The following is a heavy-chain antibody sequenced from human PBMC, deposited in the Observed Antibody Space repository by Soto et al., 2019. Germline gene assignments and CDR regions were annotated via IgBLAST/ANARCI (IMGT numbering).Heavy chain of an antibody. J-gene: IGHJ4*02. CDR2: IYYSGTT. CDR1: GGSISSGNYY. D-gene: IGHD3-22*01. Sequence: QVQLQESGPGLVKSSQTLSLTCTVSGGSISSGNYYWNWFRQLPGKGLEWIGYIYYSGTTYYNPSLKSRVTISLDASKNQFSLRLSAVTAADTAIYYCAGGLRVTMIPLWGQGTLVTVSS. CDR3: AGGLRVTMIPL. V-gene: IGHV4-31*03.